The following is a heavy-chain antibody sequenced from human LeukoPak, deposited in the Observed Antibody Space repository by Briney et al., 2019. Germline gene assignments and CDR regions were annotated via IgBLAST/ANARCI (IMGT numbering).Heavy chain of an antibody. Sequence: SETLSLTCTISGGSISSYYWSWIRQPPGKGLEWIGEINHSGSTNYNPSLKSRVTISVDTSKNQFSLNLSSVTAADTAVYYCARGRGYDFWSAYQSDYWGQGTLVTVSS. V-gene: IGHV4-34*01. D-gene: IGHD3-3*01. CDR2: INHSGST. J-gene: IGHJ4*02. CDR1: GGSISSYY. CDR3: ARGRGYDFWSAYQSDY.